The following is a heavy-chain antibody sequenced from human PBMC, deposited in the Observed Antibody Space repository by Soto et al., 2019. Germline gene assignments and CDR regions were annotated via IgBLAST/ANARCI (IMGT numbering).Heavy chain of an antibody. J-gene: IGHJ4*02. V-gene: IGHV4-34*01. CDR3: ARGRGEDWFPLSNMYHFDY. Sequence: SETLSLTCAVYGGSFSGYYWSWIRQPPGKGLEWIGEINHSGSTNYNPSLKSRVTISVDTSKNQFSLKLSSVTAADTAVYYCARGRGEDWFPLSNMYHFDYWGQGTLVTVSS. CDR1: GGSFSGYY. CDR2: INHSGST. D-gene: IGHD3-9*01.